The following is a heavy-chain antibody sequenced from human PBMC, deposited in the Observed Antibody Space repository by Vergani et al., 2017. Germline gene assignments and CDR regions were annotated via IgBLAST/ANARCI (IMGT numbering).Heavy chain of an antibody. J-gene: IGHJ5*02. Sequence: QVQLVQSGAEVKKPGASVKVSCKASGYTFTSYYMPWVRQAPGQGLEWMGIINPSGGSTSYARKFQGRVTMTRDTSTSTVYMELSSLRSEDTAVYYCARDSRYCSSTSCYVGRDWFDPWGQGTLVTVSS. V-gene: IGHV1-46*01. CDR1: GYTFTSYY. CDR3: ARDSRYCSSTSCYVGRDWFDP. CDR2: INPSGGST. D-gene: IGHD2-2*01.